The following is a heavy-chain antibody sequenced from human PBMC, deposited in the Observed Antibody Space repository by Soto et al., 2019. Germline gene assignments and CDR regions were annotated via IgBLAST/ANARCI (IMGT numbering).Heavy chain of an antibody. CDR2: MNNSGST. CDR3: ARVWSYSSSSPGFDY. CDR1: GGSFSGYY. Sequence: QVQLQQWGAGLLKPSETLSLTCAVYGGSFSGYYWSWIRHPPGKGLEWKGEMNNSGSTNSNPSLKVRVTISVDTSKNQVYRTLSSVTAADTGVDYCARVWSYSSSSPGFDYWGQGTLVTVSS. J-gene: IGHJ4*02. V-gene: IGHV4-34*01. D-gene: IGHD6-6*01.